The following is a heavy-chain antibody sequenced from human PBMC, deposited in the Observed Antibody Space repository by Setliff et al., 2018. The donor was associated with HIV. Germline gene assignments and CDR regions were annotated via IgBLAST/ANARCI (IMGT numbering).Heavy chain of an antibody. CDR1: GFTSGFTFTNYW. CDR3: VRDLPPDY. V-gene: IGHV3-7*03. Sequence: GGSLRLSCAASGFTSGFTFTNYWMSWVRQAPGKGLEWVANINQNGREKYYVDSAKGRFTVSRDESENTMYLQMRSLRAEDTAVYYCVRDLPPDYWGQGTLVTVSS. J-gene: IGHJ4*02. CDR2: INQNGREK.